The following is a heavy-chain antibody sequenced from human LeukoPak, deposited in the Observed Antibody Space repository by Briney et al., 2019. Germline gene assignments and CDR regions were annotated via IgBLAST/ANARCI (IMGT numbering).Heavy chain of an antibody. CDR1: GFTFISYA. CDR3: AKGDCRDGYNCLHFDY. Sequence: PGGSLRLSCAASGFTFISYAMTWVSQVAGEGLEWGSAISGSGDSTYYADSVKGRFTISRDSSKNTMYLQMKSLRAEDTAVYYCAKGDCRDGYNCLHFDYWGQGALVTVSS. CDR2: ISGSGDST. J-gene: IGHJ4*02. D-gene: IGHD5-24*01. V-gene: IGHV3-23*01.